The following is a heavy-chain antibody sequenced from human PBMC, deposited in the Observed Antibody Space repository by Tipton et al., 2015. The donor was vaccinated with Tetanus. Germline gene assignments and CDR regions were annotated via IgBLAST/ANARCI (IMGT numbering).Heavy chain of an antibody. Sequence: TLSLTCAVSGGSISSGDYSWSWIRQPPGKGLEWIGYIYDSGSTYYNPPLKSRVTISEDRSKNQISLRLRSVTAADTAVYYCARVKGTYNHYGLDVWGQGTTVTVAS. CDR2: IYDSGST. J-gene: IGHJ6*02. CDR1: GGSISSGDYS. D-gene: IGHD3-10*01. CDR3: ARVKGTYNHYGLDV. V-gene: IGHV4-30-2*01.